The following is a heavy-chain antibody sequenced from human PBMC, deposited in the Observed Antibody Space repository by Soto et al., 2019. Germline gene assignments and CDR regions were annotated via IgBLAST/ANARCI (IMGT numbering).Heavy chain of an antibody. Sequence: EVQLVESGGGLVQPGGSLRLSCAASGFTFSSYEMNWVRQAPGKGLEWVSYISSSGSTIYYADSVKGRFTISRDNAKNSRYLQSNSLGAEDTAVYYCARGQYGSGGGYFDYWGQETLVTVSS. D-gene: IGHD6-19*01. J-gene: IGHJ4*02. V-gene: IGHV3-48*03. CDR3: ARGQYGSGGGYFDY. CDR1: GFTFSSYE. CDR2: ISSSGSTI.